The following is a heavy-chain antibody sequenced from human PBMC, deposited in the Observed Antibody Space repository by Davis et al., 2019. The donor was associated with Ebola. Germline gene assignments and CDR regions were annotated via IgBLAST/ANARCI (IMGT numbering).Heavy chain of an antibody. V-gene: IGHV3-30*18. CDR3: AKAKYSSGLTDY. CDR1: GFTFSSYG. D-gene: IGHD6-19*01. Sequence: PGGSLRLSCAASGFTFSSYGMHWVRQAPGKGLEWVAVISYDGSNKYYADSVKGRFTISRDNSKNTLYLQMNSLRAEDTAVYYCAKAKYSSGLTDYWGKGTTVTVSS. CDR2: ISYDGSNK. J-gene: IGHJ6*04.